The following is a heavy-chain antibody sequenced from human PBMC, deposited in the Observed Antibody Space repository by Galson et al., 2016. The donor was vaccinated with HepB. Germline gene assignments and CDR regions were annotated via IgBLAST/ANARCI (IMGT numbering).Heavy chain of an antibody. V-gene: IGHV1-3*01. CDR3: ARDHEWVVRSYYSYYGMDV. CDR1: GYTFTTYS. J-gene: IGHJ6*02. Sequence: SVKVSCKASGYTFTTYSMNWVRQAPGQRLEWMGWINAGNGNTKYSQKFQGRVTFTRDTSASTAYMELSSLRSEDTAVYYCARDHEWVVRSYYSYYGMDVWGQGTTVTVSS. CDR2: INAGNGNT. D-gene: IGHD6-19*01.